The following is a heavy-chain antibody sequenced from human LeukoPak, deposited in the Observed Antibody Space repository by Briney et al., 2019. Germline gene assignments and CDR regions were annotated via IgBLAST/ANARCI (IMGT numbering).Heavy chain of an antibody. Sequence: PGGSLRLSCAASGFTFSSYWMHWVRQAPGKGLVWVSRINIDGSSTTYADSVKGRFTISRDKAKNTLYVQMNSLRAEDTAVYYCARERGRANDYWGQGTLVTVSS. V-gene: IGHV3-74*01. J-gene: IGHJ4*02. CDR2: INIDGSST. CDR3: ARERGRANDY. CDR1: GFTFSSYW. D-gene: IGHD6-13*01.